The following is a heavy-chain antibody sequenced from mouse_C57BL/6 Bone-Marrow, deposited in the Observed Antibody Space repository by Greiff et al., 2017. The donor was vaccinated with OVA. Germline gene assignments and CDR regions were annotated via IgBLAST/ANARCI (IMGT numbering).Heavy chain of an antibody. CDR2: IYPGDGDT. J-gene: IGHJ2*01. D-gene: IGHD5-5*01. V-gene: IGHV1-82*01. CDR3: ARSDYPVFDY. CDR1: GYAFSSSW. Sequence: QVQLQQSGPELVKPGASVKISCKASGYAFSSSWMNWVKQRPGKGLEWIGRIYPGDGDTNYNGKFKGKATLTADKSSSTAYMQLSSLTSEDSAVYFCARSDYPVFDYWGQGTTLTVSS.